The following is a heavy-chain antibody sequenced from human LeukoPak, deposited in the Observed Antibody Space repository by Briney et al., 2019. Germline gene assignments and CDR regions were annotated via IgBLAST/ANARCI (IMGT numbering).Heavy chain of an antibody. D-gene: IGHD5-18*01. V-gene: IGHV3-30*18. Sequence: GGSLRLSCSASGFTFRNYGMHWVRQAPGKGLEWVAVMSYDESHEYYADSVKGRFTISRDNSKDTLYLQINSLRPEDTAIYFCAKGAKRGFNGYGLDYWGQGTLVTVSS. CDR2: MSYDESHE. J-gene: IGHJ4*02. CDR1: GFTFRNYG. CDR3: AKGAKRGFNGYGLDY.